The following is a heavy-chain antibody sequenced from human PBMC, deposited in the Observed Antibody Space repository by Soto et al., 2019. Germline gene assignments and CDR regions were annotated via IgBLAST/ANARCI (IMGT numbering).Heavy chain of an antibody. CDR1: GYTFTSYG. D-gene: IGHD3-10*01. Sequence: ASVKVSCKASGYTFTSYGISWVRQAPGQGLEWMGWISAYNGNTNYAQKLQGRVTMTTDTSTSTAYMELRSLRYDDTAVYYCARDTYGSGSYYWLDPWGQGTLVTVSS. CDR3: ARDTYGSGSYYWLDP. V-gene: IGHV1-18*01. J-gene: IGHJ5*02. CDR2: ISAYNGNT.